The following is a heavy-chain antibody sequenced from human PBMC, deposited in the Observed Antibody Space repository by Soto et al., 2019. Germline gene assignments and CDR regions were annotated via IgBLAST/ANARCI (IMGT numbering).Heavy chain of an antibody. J-gene: IGHJ4*02. D-gene: IGHD3-10*01. V-gene: IGHV3-21*01. CDR2: IDSSSSFI. CDR1: GFTFSSHA. CDR3: ARDPLWFGEIGYFAY. Sequence: EVQLVEAGGGLVKPGGSLRLSCAASGFTFSSHAMNWVRQAPGKGLEWVSSIDSSSSFIYYADSVKGRITISRDNAKNSLYLQMSSVRAEDTAVYYCARDPLWFGEIGYFAYGGQGALVTVSS.